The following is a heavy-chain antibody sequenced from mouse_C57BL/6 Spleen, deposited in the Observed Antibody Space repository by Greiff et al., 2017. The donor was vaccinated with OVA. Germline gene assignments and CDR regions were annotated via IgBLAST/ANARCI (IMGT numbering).Heavy chain of an antibody. J-gene: IGHJ4*01. CDR3: ARRIYYGPYYAMDY. V-gene: IGHV1-69*01. Sequence: QVQLQQPGAELVMPGASVKLSCKASRYTFTSYWMHWVKQRPGQGLEWIGEIDPSDSYTNYNQKFKVKSTLTVDKSSSTAYMQLSSLTSEDSAVYYCARRIYYGPYYAMDYWGQGTSVTVSS. CDR2: IDPSDSYT. D-gene: IGHD2-1*01. CDR1: RYTFTSYW.